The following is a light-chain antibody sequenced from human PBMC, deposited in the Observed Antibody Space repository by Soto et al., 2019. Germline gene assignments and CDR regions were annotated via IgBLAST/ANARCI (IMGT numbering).Light chain of an antibody. CDR2: GAS. J-gene: IGKJ1*01. CDR1: QSVSSK. CDR3: QQCGSSPWT. V-gene: IGKV3-15*01. Sequence: EIVMTQSPATLSVSPGEGATLSCRASQSVSSKLAWYQQKPGQAPRLLIYGASTRATGIPARFSGSGSGTEFTLIISSLQSEDSAVYYCQQCGSSPWTFGQGTKVDIK.